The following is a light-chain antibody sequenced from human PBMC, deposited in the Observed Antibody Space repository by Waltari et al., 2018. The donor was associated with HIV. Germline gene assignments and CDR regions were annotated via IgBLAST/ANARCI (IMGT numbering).Light chain of an antibody. Sequence: QSALTQPASVSGSPGQSITLSCPGTSSDLGGYKYVSWYQQQPGKAPKLMISEVSNRPSGVSNRFSGSKSGNTASLTISGLQAEDEADYYCSSYTTSSTWVFGGGTKLTVL. V-gene: IGLV2-14*01. J-gene: IGLJ3*02. CDR3: SSYTTSSTWV. CDR1: SSDLGGYKY. CDR2: EVS.